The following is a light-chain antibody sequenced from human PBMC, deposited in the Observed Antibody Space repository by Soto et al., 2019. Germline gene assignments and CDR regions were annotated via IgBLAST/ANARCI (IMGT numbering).Light chain of an antibody. Sequence: QSVLTQPPSVSEAPGQRVTISCTGSSSNIGSGHDVNWYQQLPGTAPKLLMQGNNNRPSGVPDRFSGSKSGTSASLAITGLQAEDEADYYCQSYDSTLSGVVFGGGTKVTVL. V-gene: IGLV1-40*01. CDR3: QSYDSTLSGVV. J-gene: IGLJ2*01. CDR2: GNN. CDR1: SSNIGSGHD.